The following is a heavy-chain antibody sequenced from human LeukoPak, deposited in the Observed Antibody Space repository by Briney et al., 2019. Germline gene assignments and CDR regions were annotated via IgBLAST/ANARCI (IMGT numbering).Heavy chain of an antibody. CDR3: ARGSGYTYGY. Sequence: GGSLRLSCAASGFTFSSYSMNWVHQAPGKGLEWVSYISSSSSTIYYADSVKGRFTISRDNAKNSLYLQMNSLRAEDTAVYYCARGSGYTYGYWGQGTLVTVSS. CDR2: ISSSSSTI. J-gene: IGHJ4*02. CDR1: GFTFSSYS. V-gene: IGHV3-48*04. D-gene: IGHD5-18*01.